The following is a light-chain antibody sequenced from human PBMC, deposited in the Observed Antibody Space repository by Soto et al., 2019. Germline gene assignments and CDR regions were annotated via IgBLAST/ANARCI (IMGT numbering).Light chain of an antibody. Sequence: DIQMTRSPSTLSASVGARVTITCRASQTISTWLAWYQQKPGRAPKRLIYKASSLESGVQSRFTGSGYGTEFTPTISSLQPDEFATYYCQQYNSYWPFGQ. V-gene: IGKV1-5*03. CDR1: QTISTW. CDR3: QQYNSYWP. J-gene: IGKJ1*01. CDR2: KAS.